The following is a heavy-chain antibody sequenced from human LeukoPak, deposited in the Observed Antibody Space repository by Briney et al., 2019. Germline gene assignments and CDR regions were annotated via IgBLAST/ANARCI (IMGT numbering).Heavy chain of an antibody. J-gene: IGHJ3*02. CDR3: ARGATIAFDI. D-gene: IGHD5-12*01. Sequence: GGSLRLSCAASGFTFSSYAMHWVRQAPGKGLEWVAVISYDGSNKYYADSVKGRFTISRDNSKNTLYLQMNSLRAEDTAVYYCARGATIAFDIWGQGTMLTVSS. V-gene: IGHV3-30-3*01. CDR2: ISYDGSNK. CDR1: GFTFSSYA.